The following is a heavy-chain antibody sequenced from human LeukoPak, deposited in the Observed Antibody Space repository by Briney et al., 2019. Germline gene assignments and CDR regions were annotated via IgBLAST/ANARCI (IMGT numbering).Heavy chain of an antibody. V-gene: IGHV3-7*02. D-gene: IGHD3-3*01. CDR2: IKQGGSSK. CDR3: GRGEGFLVDH. J-gene: IGHJ4*02. Sequence: PGGSLRLSCVASGFRLINSWMTWVRRAPGKGLEWVANIKQGGSSKYYVDSVKGRFTISRDDAKNSLFLQMNSLRAEDTAVYYCGRGEGFLVDHWGQGTLVTVST. CDR1: GFRLINSW.